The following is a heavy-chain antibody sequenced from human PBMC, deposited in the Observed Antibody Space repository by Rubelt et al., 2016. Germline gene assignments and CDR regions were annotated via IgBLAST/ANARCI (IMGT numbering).Heavy chain of an antibody. CDR3: ARFSRIATRAIDY. CDR2: IYYSGST. J-gene: IGHJ4*02. Sequence: QVQLQESGPGLVKPSETLSLTCSVSGGSISTYYWSWVRQSPGKGLEWIGYIYYSGSTNYNPSLKSRVTVSVDTSKNQFSRELISVTAADTAVYYWARFSRIATRAIDYWGQGILVTVSS. CDR1: GGSISTYY. V-gene: IGHV4-59*01. D-gene: IGHD6-6*01.